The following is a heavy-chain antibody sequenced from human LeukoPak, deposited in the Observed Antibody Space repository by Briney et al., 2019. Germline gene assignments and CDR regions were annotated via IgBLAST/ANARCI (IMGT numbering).Heavy chain of an antibody. J-gene: IGHJ3*02. V-gene: IGHV3-30*03. Sequence: GGSLRLSCAASGFTFSTYGMHWVRQAPGKGLEWVAVISYDGNKKYYADSVKGRFTISRDNSKNTLYLQMNSLRAEDTAVYYCATSGDIVATIRTGSGAFDIWGQGTMVTVSS. CDR2: ISYDGNKK. D-gene: IGHD5-12*01. CDR3: ATSGDIVATIRTGSGAFDI. CDR1: GFTFSTYG.